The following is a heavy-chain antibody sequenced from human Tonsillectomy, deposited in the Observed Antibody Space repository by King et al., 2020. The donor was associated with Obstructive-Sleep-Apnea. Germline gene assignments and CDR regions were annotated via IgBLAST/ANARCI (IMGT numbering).Heavy chain of an antibody. Sequence: VQLVESGAEVKKPGASVKVSCKASGYTFTGHYMHWLRQAPGQGLEWMGWINPNTGGTNYAQKFQGWVTMTRDTSISTAYMELSRLTSDDTAVYYCARDLPTRSWGGDIVSTIGRPRWVFDYWGQGTLVTVSS. CDR2: INPNTGGT. CDR1: GYTFTGHY. CDR3: ARDLPTRSWGGDIVSTIGRPRWVFDY. J-gene: IGHJ4*02. D-gene: IGHD5/OR15-5a*01. V-gene: IGHV1-2*04.